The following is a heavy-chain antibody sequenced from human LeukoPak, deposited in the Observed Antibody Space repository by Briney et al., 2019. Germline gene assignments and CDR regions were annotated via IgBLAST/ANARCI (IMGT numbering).Heavy chain of an antibody. D-gene: IGHD5-24*01. CDR2: INPNSGGT. J-gene: IGHJ6*02. V-gene: IGHV1-2*02. Sequence: ASVKVSCKASGYTFTGYYMHWVRQAPGQGLEWMGWINPNSGGTNYAQKFQGRVTMTRDTSISTAYMELSRLRSDDTAVYYCARNDVEMAWGYYYYGMDVWGQGTTVTVSS. CDR1: GYTFTGYY. CDR3: ARNDVEMAWGYYYYGMDV.